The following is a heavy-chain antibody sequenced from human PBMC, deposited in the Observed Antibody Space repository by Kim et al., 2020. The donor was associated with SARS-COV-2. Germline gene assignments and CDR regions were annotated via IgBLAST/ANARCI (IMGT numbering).Heavy chain of an antibody. CDR3: ARNIGITMIVVVTGWFDP. D-gene: IGHD3-22*01. CDR1: GGSISSGGYY. CDR2: IYYSGST. Sequence: SETLSLTCTVSGGSISSGGYYWSRIRQHPGKGLEWIGYIYYSGSTYSNPSLKSRVTISVDTSKNQFSLKLSSVTAADTAVYYCARNIGITMIVVVTGWFDPWGQGTLVTVSS. J-gene: IGHJ5*02. V-gene: IGHV4-31*03.